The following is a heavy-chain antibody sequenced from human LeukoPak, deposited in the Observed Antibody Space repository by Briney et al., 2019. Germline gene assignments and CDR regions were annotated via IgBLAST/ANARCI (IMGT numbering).Heavy chain of an antibody. CDR1: GFTFSGSA. V-gene: IGHV3-73*01. J-gene: IGHJ4*02. CDR3: TRPTITADY. CDR2: IRSKAHSYAT. D-gene: IGHD4-11*01. Sequence: PGGSLRLSCAASGFTFSGSAMHWVRQASGKGLEWVGRIRSKAHSYATTYAASVKGRFTISRDDSKNTAYLQMNSLKTEDTAVYYCTRPTITADYWGQGTLVTVSS.